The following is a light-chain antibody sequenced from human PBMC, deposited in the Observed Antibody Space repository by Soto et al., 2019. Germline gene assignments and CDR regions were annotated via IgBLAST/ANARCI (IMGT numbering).Light chain of an antibody. Sequence: DIQMTQSPSTLSASVGDRVTITCRASQSISSWLAWYQQKPGKAPNLLIYKASSLESGVPSRFSGSGSWTEFTLTISSLQPDDFATYYCPHYNSYPLTFGGGTKVEIK. J-gene: IGKJ4*01. CDR3: PHYNSYPLT. CDR2: KAS. V-gene: IGKV1-5*03. CDR1: QSISSW.